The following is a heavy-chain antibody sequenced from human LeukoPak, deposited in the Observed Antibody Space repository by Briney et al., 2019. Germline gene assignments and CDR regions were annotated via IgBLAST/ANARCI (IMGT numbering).Heavy chain of an antibody. CDR2: ISWNSGTI. V-gene: IGHV3-9*01. CDR3: ARERAYYDGSGYKTAEYFQH. Sequence: GRSLRLSCAGSGFIFNNYAMHWVRQPPGKGLEWVSGISWNSGTIDYADSVRGRFTISRDNAKNSLYLQMDSLRVEDTAVYYCARERAYYDGSGYKTAEYFQHWGQDTLVTVSS. J-gene: IGHJ1*01. D-gene: IGHD3-22*01. CDR1: GFIFNNYA.